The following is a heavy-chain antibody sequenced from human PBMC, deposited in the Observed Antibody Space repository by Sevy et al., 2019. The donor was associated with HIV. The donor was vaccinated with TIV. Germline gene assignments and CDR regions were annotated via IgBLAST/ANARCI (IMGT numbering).Heavy chain of an antibody. CDR3: ARHRNSFDMAGAGNWFDP. CDR2: IYYSGST. V-gene: IGHV4-39*01. D-gene: IGHD6-13*01. Sequence: SETLSLTCTVSGGSISSGTYYWGWIRRPPGKGLEWIGTIYYSGSTYYNSSLKSRVTISVDTSKNQFSLKLSSVTAADTAVYYYARHRNSFDMAGAGNWFDPWGQGTLVTVSS. CDR1: GGSISSGTYY. J-gene: IGHJ5*02.